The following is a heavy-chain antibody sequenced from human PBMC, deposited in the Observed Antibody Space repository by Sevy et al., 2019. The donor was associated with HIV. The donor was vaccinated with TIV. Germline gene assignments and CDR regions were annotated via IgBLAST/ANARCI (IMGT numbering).Heavy chain of an antibody. CDR2: IDYSGST. J-gene: IGHJ4*02. D-gene: IGHD1-26*01. V-gene: IGHV4-61*01. CDR3: ARASIVGATDY. Sequence: SETLSLTCTVSGGSVSSGSYYWSWIRQPPGKGLEWIGYIDYSGSTNYNPSLKSRVTISVDTSKNQFSLKRSSVTAADTAVYYCARASIVGATDYWGQGTLVTVSS. CDR1: GGSVSSGSYY.